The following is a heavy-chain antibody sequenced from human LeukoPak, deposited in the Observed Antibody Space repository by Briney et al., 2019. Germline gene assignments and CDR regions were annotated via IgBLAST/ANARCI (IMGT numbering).Heavy chain of an antibody. CDR1: GYTFTGYY. D-gene: IGHD1-26*01. V-gene: IGHV1-18*04. Sequence: ASVKVSCKASGYTFTGYYMHWVRQAPGQGLEWMGWISTYNGNTNYVQKIQGRVTMTTDTSTSTAYMELRSLRSDDTAVYYCARVYSGSYGSFDYWGQGTLVTVSS. J-gene: IGHJ4*02. CDR2: ISTYNGNT. CDR3: ARVYSGSYGSFDY.